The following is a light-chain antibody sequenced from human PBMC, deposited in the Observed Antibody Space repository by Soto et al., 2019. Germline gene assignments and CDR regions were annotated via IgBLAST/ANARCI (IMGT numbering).Light chain of an antibody. CDR2: DVT. CDR1: ISDVGGYNY. J-gene: IGLJ2*01. Sequence: QSALTQPRSVSGSPGQSVTISCTGTISDVGGYNYVSWYQRHPGKAPKLIISDVTKRPSWVPDRFSGSKSGNTASLTISGLQAEDEADYDCCSYAGSDILIFGGGTKLTVL. V-gene: IGLV2-11*01. CDR3: CSYAGSDILI.